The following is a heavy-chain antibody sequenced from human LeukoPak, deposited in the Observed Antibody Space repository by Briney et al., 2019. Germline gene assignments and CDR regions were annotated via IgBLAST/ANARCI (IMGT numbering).Heavy chain of an antibody. Sequence: GGSLRLSCAASGFSFGSYWMSWVRQAPGKGLEWVSAISGSGGSTYYADSVKGRFTISRDNAKNTLYLQMNSLRAEDTAVYYCVREVSGSSYFDYWGQGTLVTVSS. CDR2: ISGSGGST. CDR1: GFSFGSYW. V-gene: IGHV3-23*01. D-gene: IGHD1-26*01. CDR3: VREVSGSSYFDY. J-gene: IGHJ4*02.